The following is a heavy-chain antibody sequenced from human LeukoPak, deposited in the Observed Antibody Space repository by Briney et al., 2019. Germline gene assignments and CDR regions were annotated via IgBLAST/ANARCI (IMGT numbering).Heavy chain of an antibody. CDR2: ISGSGGST. D-gene: IGHD5-18*01. J-gene: IGHJ5*02. CDR3: ARDRGGGYSYGYFGP. Sequence: PGGSLRLSCAASGFTFNYYAMSWVRQAPGKGLEWVSAISGSGGSTYYADSVKGRFTISRDNSKNTLYLQMNSLRAEDTAVYYCARDRGGGYSYGYFGPWGQGTLVTVSS. CDR1: GFTFNYYA. V-gene: IGHV3-23*01.